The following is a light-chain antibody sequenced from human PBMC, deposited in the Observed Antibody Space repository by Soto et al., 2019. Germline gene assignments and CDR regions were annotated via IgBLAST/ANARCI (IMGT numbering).Light chain of an antibody. CDR3: AAWDDSLNGHAV. CDR1: SSNIGSNT. J-gene: IGLJ7*01. V-gene: IGLV1-44*01. CDR2: NNN. Sequence: QSVLTQPPSASGTPGQRVTISCSGSSSNIGSNTVSWYQQLPGTAPKLLIYNNNQRPSGVPHRFSGSKSGTSASLAISGLQSEDEADYYCAAWDDSLNGHAVFGGGTQLTVL.